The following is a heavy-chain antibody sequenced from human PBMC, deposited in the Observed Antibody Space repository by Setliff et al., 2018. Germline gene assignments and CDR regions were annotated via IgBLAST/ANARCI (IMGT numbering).Heavy chain of an antibody. V-gene: IGHV1-46*01. D-gene: IGHD3-16*02. CDR1: GFTFINYY. CDR2: ISPGGGAT. J-gene: IGHJ4*02. Sequence: VASVKVSCKASGFTFINYYMHWLRQAPGQGLEWLGIISPGGGATTYAQKFQGRVILARDTSTSTVYMELGALKSDDTAVYYCARASTSIDPYDFDYWGQGTPVTVSS. CDR3: ARASTSIDPYDFDY.